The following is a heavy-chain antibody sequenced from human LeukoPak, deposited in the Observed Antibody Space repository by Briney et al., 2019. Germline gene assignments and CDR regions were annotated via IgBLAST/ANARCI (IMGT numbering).Heavy chain of an antibody. D-gene: IGHD6-19*01. CDR2: IKNSGNT. CDR1: GGSISSYY. J-gene: IGHJ5*02. V-gene: IGHV4-4*07. CDR3: AKTGRPNNSGWYRWFDP. Sequence: PSETLSLTCSVSGGSISSYYWSWIRQPAGKGLEWIGRIKNSGNTNYNPSLESRVTLSLDTSKNQFSLNLSSVTAADTAVYYCAKTGRPNNSGWYRWFDPWGQGTLVTVSS.